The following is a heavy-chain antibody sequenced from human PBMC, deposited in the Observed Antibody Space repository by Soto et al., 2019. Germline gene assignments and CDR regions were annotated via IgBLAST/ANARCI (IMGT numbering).Heavy chain of an antibody. V-gene: IGHV3-43*01. D-gene: IGHD4-4*01. CDR1: GFTFDDYT. Sequence: GWSLRLSCAASGFTFDDYTMHWVRQAPGKGLEWVSLISWDGGSTYYADSVKGRFTISRDNSKNSLYLQMNSLRNEDTALYYCAKDMGYSNYAYYYGMDVWGQGTTVTVSS. CDR3: AKDMGYSNYAYYYGMDV. CDR2: ISWDGGST. J-gene: IGHJ6*02.